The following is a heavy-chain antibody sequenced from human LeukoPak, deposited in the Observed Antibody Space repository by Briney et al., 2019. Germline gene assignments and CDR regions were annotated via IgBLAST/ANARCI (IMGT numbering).Heavy chain of an antibody. J-gene: IGHJ3*02. Sequence: PGGSLRLSCAASGFTFSSYAMSWVRQAPGKGLEWVTAISRSGGSTYYADSVKGRFTISRDNSKNTLYLQMNSLRAEDTAVYYCAKSQTARGITMVRGVMGAFDIWGQGTMVTVSS. D-gene: IGHD3-10*01. CDR3: AKSQTARGITMVRGVMGAFDI. CDR1: GFTFSSYA. V-gene: IGHV3-23*01. CDR2: ISRSGGST.